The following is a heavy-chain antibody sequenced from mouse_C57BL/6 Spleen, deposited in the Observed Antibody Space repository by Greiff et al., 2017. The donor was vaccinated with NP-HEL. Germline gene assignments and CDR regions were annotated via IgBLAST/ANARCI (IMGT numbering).Heavy chain of an antibody. D-gene: IGHD4-1*01. CDR3: ATGYFDY. CDR1: GYTFTDYY. CDR2: IGPGSGST. J-gene: IGHJ2*01. V-gene: IGHV1-77*01. Sequence: VKLQESGAELVKPGASVKISCKASGYTFTDYYINWVKQRPGQGLEWLGKIGPGSGSTYYNEKFKGKATLTADKSSSTAYRQLSSLTSEDAAVYFCATGYFDYWGQGTTLTVSS.